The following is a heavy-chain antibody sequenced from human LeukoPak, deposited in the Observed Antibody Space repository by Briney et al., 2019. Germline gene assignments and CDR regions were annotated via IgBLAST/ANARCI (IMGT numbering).Heavy chain of an antibody. Sequence: GGSLRLSCAASGFTFSDYYMSWIRQAPGKGLEWVSYISSSSSYTNYADSVKGRFTISRDDSKNTLFLDMSNLRVEDTALYYCARDLNAAFDFWGQGVLVTVSS. CDR1: GFTFSDYY. V-gene: IGHV3-11*06. D-gene: IGHD6-25*01. J-gene: IGHJ4*02. CDR3: ARDLNAAFDF. CDR2: ISSSSSYT.